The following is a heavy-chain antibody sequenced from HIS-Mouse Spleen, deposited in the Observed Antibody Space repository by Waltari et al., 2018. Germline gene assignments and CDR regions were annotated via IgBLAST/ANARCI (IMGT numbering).Heavy chain of an antibody. J-gene: IGHJ2*01. V-gene: IGHV4-39*07. CDR2: IYYSGRT. CDR1: GCSISSSSYY. D-gene: IGHD6-13*01. Sequence: QLQLQESGPGLVKPSETLSLTCTVSGCSISSSSYYWGWIRQPPGKGLEWIGSIYYSGRTDYNPALKSRVTISVDTSKNQFSLKLSSVTAADTAVYYCAREIPYSSSWYDWYFDLWGRGTLVTVSS. CDR3: AREIPYSSSWYDWYFDL.